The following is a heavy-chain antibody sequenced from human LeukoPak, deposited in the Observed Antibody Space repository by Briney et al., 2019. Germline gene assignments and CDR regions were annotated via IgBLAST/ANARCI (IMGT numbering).Heavy chain of an antibody. CDR3: AKLPSVLGEPDAFDI. V-gene: IGHV3-23*01. J-gene: IGHJ3*02. CDR1: GFTFSSYA. Sequence: GGSLRLSCAASGFTFSSYAMSWVRQAPGKGLEWVSAISGSGGSTYYADSVKGRFTISRDNSKNTLYLQVNSLRAEDTAVYYCAKLPSVLGEPDAFDIWGQGTMVTVSS. D-gene: IGHD3-16*01. CDR2: ISGSGGST.